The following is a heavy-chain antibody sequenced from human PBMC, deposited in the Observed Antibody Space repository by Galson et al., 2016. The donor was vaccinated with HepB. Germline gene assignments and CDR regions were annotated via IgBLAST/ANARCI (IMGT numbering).Heavy chain of an antibody. CDR1: GFTFSRYD. D-gene: IGHD3-22*01. J-gene: IGHJ2*01. CDR2: TGTAGDT. Sequence: SLRLSCAASGFTFSRYDMYWVRQAAGKGLEWVSATGTAGDTYYPGSVKGRFTISRENAKNSLYLQMNSRRAGDTAVYYCARKSYFDSSGPLDLWGRGTLVTVSS. CDR3: ARKSYFDSSGPLDL. V-gene: IGHV3-13*04.